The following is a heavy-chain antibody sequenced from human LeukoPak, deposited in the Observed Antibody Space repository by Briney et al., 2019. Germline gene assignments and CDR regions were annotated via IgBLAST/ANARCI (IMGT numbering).Heavy chain of an antibody. V-gene: IGHV4-59*01. D-gene: IGHD1-7*01. CDR3: ARDNWNYGSSMDV. Sequence: PSETLSLTCTVSGGAISSYYWSWIRQPPGKGLEWIGYIYYSGSTNYNPSLKSRVTISVDTSKNQFSLKLSSVTAADTAVYYCARDNWNYGSSMDVWGQGTTVTVSS. CDR2: IYYSGST. J-gene: IGHJ6*02. CDR1: GGAISSYY.